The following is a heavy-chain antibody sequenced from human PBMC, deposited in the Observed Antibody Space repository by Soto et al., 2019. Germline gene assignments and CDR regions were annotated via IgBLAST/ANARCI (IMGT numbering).Heavy chain of an antibody. CDR1: GYTFTSYG. Sequence: ASVKVSCKASGYTFTSYGISWVRQAPGQGLEWMGWISAYNGNTNYAQKLQGRVTMTTDTSTSTAYMELRSLRSDDTAVYYCARDDYIVGYCSGGSCYPHRYYYYGMDVWGQGTTVTVS. CDR2: ISAYNGNT. V-gene: IGHV1-18*01. D-gene: IGHD2-15*01. CDR3: ARDDYIVGYCSGGSCYPHRYYYYGMDV. J-gene: IGHJ6*02.